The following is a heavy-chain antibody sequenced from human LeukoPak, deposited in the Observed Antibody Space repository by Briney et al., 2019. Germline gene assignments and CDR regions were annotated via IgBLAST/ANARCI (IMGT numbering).Heavy chain of an antibody. CDR1: GGSISSSSYY. Sequence: PSETLSLTCTVSGGSISSSSYYWGWIRQPPGKGLEWIGSIYYSGSTYYNPSLKSRVIISVDTSKNQFSLKLSSVTAADTAVYYCARVREDGDYLMDYWGQGTLVTVSS. D-gene: IGHD4-17*01. V-gene: IGHV4-39*07. CDR3: ARVREDGDYLMDY. CDR2: IYYSGST. J-gene: IGHJ4*02.